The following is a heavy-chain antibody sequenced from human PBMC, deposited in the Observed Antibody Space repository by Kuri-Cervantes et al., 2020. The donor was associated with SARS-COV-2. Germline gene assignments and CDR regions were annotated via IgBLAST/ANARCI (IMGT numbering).Heavy chain of an antibody. V-gene: IGHV4-59*01. CDR1: GGSISSYY. D-gene: IGHD2-2*02. CDR3: ARDPRHYCSSTSCYSYYGIDV. Sequence: GSLRLSCTVSGGSISSYYWSWIRQPPGKGLEWIGYIYYSGSTNYNPSLKSRVTISVDTSKNQFSLKLSSVTAADTAVYYCARDPRHYCSSTSCYSYYGIDVWGQGTTVTDSS. J-gene: IGHJ6*02. CDR2: IYYSGST.